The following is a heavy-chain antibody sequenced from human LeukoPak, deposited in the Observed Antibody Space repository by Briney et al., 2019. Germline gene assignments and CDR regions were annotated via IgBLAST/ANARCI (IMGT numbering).Heavy chain of an antibody. CDR2: ISGSGGST. J-gene: IGHJ4*02. CDR1: GFTFSSYA. D-gene: IGHD2-15*01. V-gene: IGHV3-23*01. CDR3: ARDLVVVSLSDPF. Sequence: PGGSLRLSCAASGFTFSSYAMSWVRQAPGKGLEWVSAISGSGGSTYYADSVKGRFTISRDNSKNTLYLQMNSLRAEDTAVYYCARDLVVVSLSDPFWGQGTLVTVSS.